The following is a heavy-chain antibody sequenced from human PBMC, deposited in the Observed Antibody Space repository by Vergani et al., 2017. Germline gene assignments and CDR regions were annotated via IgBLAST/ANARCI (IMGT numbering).Heavy chain of an antibody. CDR1: GFTFSSYG. J-gene: IGHJ4*02. Sequence: QVQLVESGGGVVQPGRSLRLSCAASGFTFSSYGMHWVRQAPGKGLEWVASIRSDESRRYYGDSMEGPFTISRDNSKNTLYLQMKSLRPEDTAVYYCAEEGGGYCSGGTCYPEYWGQGTLVIVSS. CDR2: IRSDESRR. D-gene: IGHD2-15*01. CDR3: AEEGGGYCSGGTCYPEY. V-gene: IGHV3-30*02.